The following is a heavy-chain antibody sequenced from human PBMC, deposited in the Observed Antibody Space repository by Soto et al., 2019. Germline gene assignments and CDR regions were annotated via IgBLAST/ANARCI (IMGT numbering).Heavy chain of an antibody. CDR2: ISAYNGNT. CDR1: GYTFTSYG. CDR3: ARDRIFGVVKERRFDP. D-gene: IGHD3-3*01. J-gene: IGHJ5*02. Sequence: QVQLVQSGAEVKKPGASVKVSCKASGYTFTSYGISWVRQAPGQGLEWMGWISAYNGNTNYAQKLQGRVTLTTDTSRSTAYMELRSLRSDDTAVYYCARDRIFGVVKERRFDPWGQGTLVTVSS. V-gene: IGHV1-18*01.